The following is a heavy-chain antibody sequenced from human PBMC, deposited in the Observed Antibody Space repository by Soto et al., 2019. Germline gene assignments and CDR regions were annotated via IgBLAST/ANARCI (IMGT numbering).Heavy chain of an antibody. CDR2: ISSSSSTI. CDR1: GFTFSSYS. V-gene: IGHV3-48*01. D-gene: IGHD3-22*01. Sequence: EVQLVESGGGLVQPGGSLRLSCAASGFTFSSYSMNWVRQAPGKGLEGVSYISSSSSTIYYADSVKGRFTISRDNAKNSMYLQMNSLRAEDTAVYYCARDYYDSSGYYSGLDYWGQGTLVTVSS. CDR3: ARDYYDSSGYYSGLDY. J-gene: IGHJ4*02.